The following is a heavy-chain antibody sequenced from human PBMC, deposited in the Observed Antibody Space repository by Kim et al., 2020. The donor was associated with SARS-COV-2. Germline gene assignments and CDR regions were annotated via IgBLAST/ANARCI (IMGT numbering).Heavy chain of an antibody. D-gene: IGHD2-15*01. J-gene: IGHJ4*02. CDR3: ARVPGYCSPGSCADY. Sequence: ASVKVSCRASGYSFTRHAMHWVRQVPGQRLEWMGWINAGDGDTKYSLKFRGRVTITSDTSASTAYMELSSLASEDTALYYCARVPGYCSPGSCADYWGQGTLVTVPS. CDR2: INAGDGDT. V-gene: IGHV1-3*01. CDR1: GYSFTRHA.